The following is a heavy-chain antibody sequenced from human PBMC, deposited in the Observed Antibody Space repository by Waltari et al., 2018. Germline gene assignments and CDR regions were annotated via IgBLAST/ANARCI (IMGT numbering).Heavy chain of an antibody. CDR2: ISWNSGSI. J-gene: IGHJ4*02. D-gene: IGHD4-17*01. V-gene: IGHV3-9*01. CDR3: ANYGDYGRIDY. Sequence: EVQLVESGGGLVQPGRSLRLSCAASGFTFDDYAMHWVRQAPGKGLEWVSGISWNSGSIGYADSVKGRFTISRDNAKNSLYLQMNSLRAEDTAVYYCANYGDYGRIDYWGQGTLVTVSS. CDR1: GFTFDDYA.